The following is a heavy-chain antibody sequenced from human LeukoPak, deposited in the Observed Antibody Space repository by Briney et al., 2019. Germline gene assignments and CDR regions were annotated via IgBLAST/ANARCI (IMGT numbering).Heavy chain of an antibody. D-gene: IGHD6-19*01. V-gene: IGHV4-59*01. J-gene: IGHJ6*02. CDR1: GDSISNYF. CDR2: IYSSGST. CDR3: ARDAVAMNHYRYGRDV. Sequence: SETLSPTCTVSGDSISNYFWTWIRQPPAKGLVWIGSIYSSGSTNYNPSLRGQVTISLATSKAQFSLNLSSVTAADTAVYYCARDAVAMNHYRYGRDVWGQGTTVTVSS.